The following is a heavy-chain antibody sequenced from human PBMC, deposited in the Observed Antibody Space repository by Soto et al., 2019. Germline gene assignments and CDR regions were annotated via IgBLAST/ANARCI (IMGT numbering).Heavy chain of an antibody. Sequence: GGSLRLSCAASGFTFSSYWMSWVRQAPGKGLEWVANIKQDGSEKYYVDSVKGRFTISRDNAKNSLYLQMNSLRAEDTAVYYCARGYCSGGSCYMDSQYDYWGQGTLVTVSS. CDR3: ARGYCSGGSCYMDSQYDY. J-gene: IGHJ4*02. D-gene: IGHD2-15*01. CDR2: IKQDGSEK. CDR1: GFTFSSYW. V-gene: IGHV3-7*01.